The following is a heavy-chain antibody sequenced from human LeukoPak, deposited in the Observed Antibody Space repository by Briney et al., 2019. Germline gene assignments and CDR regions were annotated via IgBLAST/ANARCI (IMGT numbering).Heavy chain of an antibody. V-gene: IGHV3-7*03. CDR2: INEDGGEK. CDR3: ARDGGTVIQISFYYGMDV. J-gene: IGHJ6*02. D-gene: IGHD3-16*01. CDR1: GFTFSSYW. Sequence: GGSLRLSCAASGFTFSSYWMSWVRQAPGKGLEWVANINEDGGEKYYVDSVKGRFTISRDNAKNSLYLQMNSLRAEDTAVYYCARDGGTVIQISFYYGMDVCSQGTTATVSS.